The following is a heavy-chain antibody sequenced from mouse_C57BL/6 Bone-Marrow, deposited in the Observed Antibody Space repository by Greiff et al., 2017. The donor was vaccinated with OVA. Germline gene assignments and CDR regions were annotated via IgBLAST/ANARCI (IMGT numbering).Heavy chain of an antibody. Sequence: QVQLKQPGAELVRPGSSVKLSCKASGYTFTSYWMHWVKQRPIQGLEWIGNIDPSDSETHYNQKFKDKATLTVDKSSSTAYMQLSSLTSEDSAVYYCARGFYYGYEDFDYWGQGTTLTVSS. D-gene: IGHD2-2*01. CDR2: IDPSDSET. V-gene: IGHV1-52*01. J-gene: IGHJ2*01. CDR1: GYTFTSYW. CDR3: ARGFYYGYEDFDY.